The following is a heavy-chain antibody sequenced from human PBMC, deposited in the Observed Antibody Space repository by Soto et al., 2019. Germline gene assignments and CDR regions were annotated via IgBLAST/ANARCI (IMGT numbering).Heavy chain of an antibody. D-gene: IGHD3-3*01. V-gene: IGHV1-18*01. Sequence: ASVKVSCKASGYTFTSYGISWVRQAPGQGLEWMGWISAYNGNTNYAQKLQGRVTMTTDTSTSTAYMELRSLRSDDTAEYYCERDSTTLFYDIWRGSSHPHGWFDIWGQGTLVTVSS. CDR2: ISAYNGNT. CDR3: ERDSTTLFYDIWRGSSHPHGWFDI. J-gene: IGHJ5*02. CDR1: GYTFTSYG.